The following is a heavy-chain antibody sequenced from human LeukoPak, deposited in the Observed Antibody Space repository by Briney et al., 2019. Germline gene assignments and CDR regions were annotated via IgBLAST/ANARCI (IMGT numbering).Heavy chain of an antibody. D-gene: IGHD3-10*01. Sequence: SETLSLTCTVSGGSISSGGYYWSWIRQHPGKGLEWIGYIYYSGSTYYNPSLKSRVTISVDTSKNQFSLKLSSVTAADTAVCYCARDGSGSFYYYYYGMDVWGKGTTVTVSS. V-gene: IGHV4-31*03. J-gene: IGHJ6*04. CDR1: GGSISSGGYY. CDR3: ARDGSGSFYYYYYGMDV. CDR2: IYYSGST.